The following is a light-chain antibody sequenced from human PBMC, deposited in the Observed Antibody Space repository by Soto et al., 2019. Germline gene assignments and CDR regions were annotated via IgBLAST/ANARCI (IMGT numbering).Light chain of an antibody. CDR1: SSDVGGYDY. V-gene: IGLV2-14*01. Sequence: QSVLTQPASVSGSPGQSITISCTGTSSDVGGYDYVSWYQQHPGTAPKLIIYEVSNRPSGVSDRFSGSKSGNTASLTISGLQAEDEADYYCSSSTSSSTMVFGGGTKVTVL. CDR3: SSSTSSSTMV. CDR2: EVS. J-gene: IGLJ2*01.